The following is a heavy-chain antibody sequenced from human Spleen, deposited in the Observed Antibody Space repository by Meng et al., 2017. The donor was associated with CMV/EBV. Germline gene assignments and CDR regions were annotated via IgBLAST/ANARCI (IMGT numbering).Heavy chain of an antibody. CDR2: IIPILGIA. J-gene: IGHJ2*01. CDR3: ARDASIAARPLWYFDL. CDR1: EGTDGRYT. Sequence: SEGTDGRYTIRWEQKDRGEGREWMGRIIPILGIANYGQKFKGRVTINADKSTSTAYMELSSLSSEDPAVYYGARDASIAARPLWYFDLWGRGTLVTVSS. V-gene: IGHV1-69*04. D-gene: IGHD6-6*01.